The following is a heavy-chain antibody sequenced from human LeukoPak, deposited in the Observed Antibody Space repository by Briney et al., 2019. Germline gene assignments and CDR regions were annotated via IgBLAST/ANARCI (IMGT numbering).Heavy chain of an antibody. D-gene: IGHD6-13*01. CDR2: INPNNGGT. J-gene: IGHJ4*02. CDR1: GYTFTGYY. V-gene: IGHV1-2*06. CDR3: GRDHLAAAGSGG. Sequence: ASVKVSCKASGYTFTGYYIHWVRQAPGQGLEWMGHINPNNGGTNYAQKFQGRVTMTRDTSISTAYMELNSLRSDDTAIYYCGRDHLAAAGSGGWGQGTLVTVSS.